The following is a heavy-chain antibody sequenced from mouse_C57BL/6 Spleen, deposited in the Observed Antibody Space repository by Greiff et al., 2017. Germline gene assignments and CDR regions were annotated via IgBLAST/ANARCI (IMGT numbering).Heavy chain of an antibody. V-gene: IGHV1-55*01. J-gene: IGHJ1*03. D-gene: IGHD1-1*01. CDR2: IYPGSGST. Sequence: QVQLQQPGAELVKPGASVKMSCKASGYTFTSYWITWVKQRPGQGLEWIGDIYPGSGSTNYNEKFKSKATLTVDPSSSTAYMQLSSLTSEDSAVYDCARRVTTVVARYFDVWGTGTTVTVSS. CDR3: ARRVTTVVARYFDV. CDR1: GYTFTSYW.